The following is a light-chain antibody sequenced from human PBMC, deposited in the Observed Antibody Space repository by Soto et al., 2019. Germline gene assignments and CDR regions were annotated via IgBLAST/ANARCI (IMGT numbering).Light chain of an antibody. CDR3: QQRSNWPLRT. CDR1: QSVSSY. J-gene: IGKJ1*01. CDR2: DAS. Sequence: EIVLTQSPATLSLSPGERATLSCRASQSVSSYLAWYQQKPGQAPRLLIYDASNRATGIPARFSGSGSGTDFTLTISSLEPEDFAVYYCQQRSNWPLRTVGQGTKVDNK. V-gene: IGKV3-11*01.